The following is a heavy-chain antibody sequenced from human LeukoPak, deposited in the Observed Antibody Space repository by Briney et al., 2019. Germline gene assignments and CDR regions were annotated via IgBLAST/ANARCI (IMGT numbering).Heavy chain of an antibody. Sequence: PGGSLRLSCAASGFTDRSNYMTWVRQAPGKGLEWVSVIYSDGSTNYADSVKGRFTISRDNSENTPYLQMNSLRAEDTAVYYCASYCSSTSCNTRGFDPWGQGTLVTVSS. CDR2: IYSDGST. V-gene: IGHV3-66*01. CDR3: ASYCSSTSCNTRGFDP. CDR1: GFTDRSNY. D-gene: IGHD2-2*02. J-gene: IGHJ5*02.